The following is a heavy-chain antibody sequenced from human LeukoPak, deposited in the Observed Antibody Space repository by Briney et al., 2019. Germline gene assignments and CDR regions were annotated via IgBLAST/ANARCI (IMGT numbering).Heavy chain of an antibody. CDR1: GFTFSSYG. J-gene: IGHJ4*02. CDR3: ARRAGAYSHPYDY. Sequence: RGSLRLSCAASGFTFSSYGMHSVRQAPGKGLEWVAFIRYDGSNKYYADSVKVRFTISRDNSKNTLYLQMNSLRAEDTAVYYCARRAGAYSHPYDYWGQGTLVTVSS. D-gene: IGHD4/OR15-4a*01. V-gene: IGHV3-30*02. CDR2: IRYDGSNK.